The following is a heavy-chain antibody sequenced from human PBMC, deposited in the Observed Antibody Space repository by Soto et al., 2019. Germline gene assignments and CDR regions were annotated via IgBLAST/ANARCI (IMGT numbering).Heavy chain of an antibody. V-gene: IGHV4-34*01. CDR2: INHSGST. D-gene: IGHD3-10*01. CDR1: GGSFSGYY. J-gene: IGHJ4*02. Sequence: SETLSLTCAVYGGSFSGYYWSWIRQPPGKGLEWIGEINHSGSTNYNPSLKSRVTISVDTSKNQFSLKLSSVTAADTAVYYCARGGYYYGSGSYWMDHWGQGTLVTVSS. CDR3: ARGGYYYGSGSYWMDH.